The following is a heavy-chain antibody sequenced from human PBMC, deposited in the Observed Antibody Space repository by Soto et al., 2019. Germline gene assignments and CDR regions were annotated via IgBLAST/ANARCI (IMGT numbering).Heavy chain of an antibody. CDR3: ARDPAGFPYGMDV. Sequence: SVKVSCKASGGTFSSYAISWVRQAPGQGLEWMGGIIPIFGPANYAQKFQGRVTITADQSTSTAYMELSSLRSEDTAVCYCARDPAGFPYGMDVWGQGTTVTVSS. CDR1: GGTFSSYA. V-gene: IGHV1-69*13. CDR2: IIPIFGPA. J-gene: IGHJ6*02.